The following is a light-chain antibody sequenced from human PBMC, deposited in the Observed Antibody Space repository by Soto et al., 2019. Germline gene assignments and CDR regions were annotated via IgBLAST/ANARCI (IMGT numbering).Light chain of an antibody. Sequence: EIVLTQSPGTLSLSPGERATLSCRASQSVSSSYLAWYQQKPGQAPRLLIYGASSRATGIPDRFSGSGSGTDFTLTISRLEPEDSAVYYCQQYGSSPYTCGQGTKLEIK. V-gene: IGKV3-20*01. CDR1: QSVSSSY. CDR3: QQYGSSPYT. J-gene: IGKJ2*01. CDR2: GAS.